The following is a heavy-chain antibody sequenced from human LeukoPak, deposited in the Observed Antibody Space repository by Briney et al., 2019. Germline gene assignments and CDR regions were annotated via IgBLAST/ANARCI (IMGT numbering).Heavy chain of an antibody. CDR2: TRNKANSFTT. V-gene: IGHV3-72*01. J-gene: IGHJ4*02. CDR1: GFTFNDHY. Sequence: GGSLRLSCAASGFTFNDHYMDWVRQAPGKGLEWVGRTRNKANSFTTEYAASVRGRFTISRDDSKNSLYLQMNSLKTEDTAVYYCARGDDYNRRSFDYRGQGTLVTVSS. D-gene: IGHD5-24*01. CDR3: ARGDDYNRRSFDY.